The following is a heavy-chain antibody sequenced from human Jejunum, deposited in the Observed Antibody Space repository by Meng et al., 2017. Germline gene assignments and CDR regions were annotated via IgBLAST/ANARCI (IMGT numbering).Heavy chain of an antibody. D-gene: IGHD3-22*01. CDR1: GFTFSSYG. V-gene: IGHV3-23*01. CDR3: ANMVSSGFAGH. CDR2: ISGSGEST. J-gene: IGHJ4*02. Sequence: GGSLRLSCAASGFTFSSYGMTWVRQAPGKGLDWVSLISGSGESTFYADSVKGRFTISRDNSKNMVYLQMNSLRGEDTAVYYCANMVSSGFAGHRGQGTLVTVSS.